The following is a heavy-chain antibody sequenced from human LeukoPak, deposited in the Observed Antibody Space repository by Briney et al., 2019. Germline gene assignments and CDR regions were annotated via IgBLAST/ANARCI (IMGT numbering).Heavy chain of an antibody. CDR1: GYSCTSYW. Sequence: GESLKISCKGSGYSCTSYWISWVRQMPGKGLEWIGRIDPSDSYTNYSPSFQGYVTISADKSISTAYLQWSSLKASDTAMYYCARLGYSSGWWSDPWGQGTLVTVSS. CDR3: ARLGYSSGWWSDP. CDR2: IDPSDSYT. J-gene: IGHJ5*02. D-gene: IGHD6-19*01. V-gene: IGHV5-10-1*01.